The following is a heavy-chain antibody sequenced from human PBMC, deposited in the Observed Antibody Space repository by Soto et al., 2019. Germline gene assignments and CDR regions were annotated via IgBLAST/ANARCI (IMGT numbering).Heavy chain of an antibody. CDR3: ARGVMYTWKGYYGMDV. J-gene: IGHJ6*02. V-gene: IGHV1-69*01. CDR2: IIPLFGSP. CDR1: GDTFTTYA. Sequence: QVQLEQSGAEVKKPGSSVKVSCKASGDTFTTYAINWVRQAPGQGLEWVGGIIPLFGSPKYAQKFQDRVLITADEATTPAYMELSSLSSADTAMYYCARGVMYTWKGYYGMDVWGQGTTVTVSS. D-gene: IGHD1-1*01.